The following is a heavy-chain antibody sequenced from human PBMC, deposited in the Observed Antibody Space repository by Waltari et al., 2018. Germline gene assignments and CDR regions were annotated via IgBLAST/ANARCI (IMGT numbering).Heavy chain of an antibody. CDR3: ARGIYCSSTSCYSLPFDY. J-gene: IGHJ4*02. Sequence: QVQLQQWGAGLLKPSETLSLTCAVYGGSFSGYYWSWIRQPPGKGLEWIGEIKHSGSTTYNPSLTSRVTISVATSKNQFSLKLSSVTAADTAVYYCARGIYCSSTSCYSLPFDYWGQGTLVTVSS. D-gene: IGHD2-2*01. CDR1: GGSFSGYY. V-gene: IGHV4-34*01. CDR2: IKHSGST.